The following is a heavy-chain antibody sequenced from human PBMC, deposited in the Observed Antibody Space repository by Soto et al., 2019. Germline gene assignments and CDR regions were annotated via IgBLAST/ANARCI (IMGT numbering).Heavy chain of an antibody. CDR1: GGSFSGYY. CDR3: ARGASRGIVGSSWNY. Sequence: SETLSLTCAVYGGSFSGYYWSWIRQPPGKGLEWIGEINHSGSTNYNPSLKSRVTISVDTSKNQFSLKLSSVTAADTAVYYCARGASRGIVGSSWNYWGQGTLVTVSS. V-gene: IGHV4-34*01. CDR2: INHSGST. J-gene: IGHJ4*02. D-gene: IGHD6-13*01.